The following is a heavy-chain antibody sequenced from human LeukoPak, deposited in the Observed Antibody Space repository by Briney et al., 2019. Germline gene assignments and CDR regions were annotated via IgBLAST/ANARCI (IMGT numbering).Heavy chain of an antibody. Sequence: ASVKASCKASGYTFTGYYMHWVRQAPGQGLEWMGWINPNSSGTNYAQKFQGRVTMTRDTSISTAFMELSRLRYDDTAVYYCARGSNGDYAVDWFDPWGQGTLVTVSS. CDR2: INPNSSGT. CDR3: ARGSNGDYAVDWFDP. V-gene: IGHV1-2*02. D-gene: IGHD4-17*01. J-gene: IGHJ5*02. CDR1: GYTFTGYY.